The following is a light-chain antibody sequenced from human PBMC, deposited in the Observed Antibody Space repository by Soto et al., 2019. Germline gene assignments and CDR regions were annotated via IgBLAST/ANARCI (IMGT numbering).Light chain of an antibody. J-gene: IGKJ1*01. Sequence: DIQMTQSPSTLSASVGDRVTITCRASQSISFWLAWYQQKPGKAPKLLIYKASTLESGVPSRFSGSGSGTEFTLTISSLQPDDFATYYCQHYNTYSGTFGQGTKVEIK. CDR3: QHYNTYSGT. CDR2: KAS. CDR1: QSISFW. V-gene: IGKV1-5*03.